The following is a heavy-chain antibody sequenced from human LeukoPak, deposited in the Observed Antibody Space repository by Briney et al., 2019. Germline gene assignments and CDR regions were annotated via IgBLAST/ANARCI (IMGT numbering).Heavy chain of an antibody. V-gene: IGHV5-51*01. J-gene: IGHJ3*02. CDR2: IYPGDSDT. CDR3: ARVLCSGGSCYPNDAFDI. Sequence: GESLKISCKGSGYSFTSYWIGWVRQMPGKGLEWMGIIYPGDSDTRYSPSFQGQVTISADKSISTAYLQWSSLKVSDTAMYYCARVLCSGGSCYPNDAFDIWGQGTMVTVSS. CDR1: GYSFTSYW. D-gene: IGHD2-15*01.